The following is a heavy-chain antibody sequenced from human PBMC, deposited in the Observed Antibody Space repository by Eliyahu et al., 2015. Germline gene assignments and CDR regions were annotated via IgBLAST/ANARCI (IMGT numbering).Heavy chain of an antibody. V-gene: IGHV3-73*01. CDR3: ARRDDYGGTSHYYSGMDV. CDR1: GFPFXGSA. Sequence: EVQLVESGGGLVQPGGSLKLXXAASGFPFXGSAMHWXRQASGKGVEWVGRIRSKANTYATEYAASVKGRFTISRDDSKNTAYLQMNSLKTDDTAVYYCARRDDYGGTSHYYSGMDVWGQGTTVTVSS. CDR2: IRSKANTYAT. D-gene: IGHD4-23*01. J-gene: IGHJ6*02.